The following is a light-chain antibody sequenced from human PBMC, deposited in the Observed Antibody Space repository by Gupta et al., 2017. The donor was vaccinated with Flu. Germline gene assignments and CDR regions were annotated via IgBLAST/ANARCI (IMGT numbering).Light chain of an antibody. V-gene: IGKV3-15*01. CDR2: GAS. Sequence: EIALTQSPATLSVSQGERATLSCRASQPLINNLAWYQQQPGQPPRLLIYGASTRATGIPARFSGSGSGTEFTLTSSRLQPEDFVVYYWQQDIHSHTFGQGTNVEIK. CDR3: QQDIHSHT. CDR1: QPLINN. J-gene: IGKJ1*01.